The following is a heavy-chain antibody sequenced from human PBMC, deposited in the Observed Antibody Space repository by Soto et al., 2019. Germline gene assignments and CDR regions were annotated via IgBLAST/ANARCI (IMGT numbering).Heavy chain of an antibody. CDR3: AKDLEGITMIVVVNLFDY. CDR2: IRGSGGST. Sequence: GGSLRLSCAASGFTFSSYAMSWVRQAPGKGQEWVSAIRGSGGSTYYADTVKGRFTISRDNSKNTLYLQMDSLRAEDTAVYYCAKDLEGITMIVVVNLFDYWGQGTLVTVSS. J-gene: IGHJ4*02. V-gene: IGHV3-23*01. D-gene: IGHD3-22*01. CDR1: GFTFSSYA.